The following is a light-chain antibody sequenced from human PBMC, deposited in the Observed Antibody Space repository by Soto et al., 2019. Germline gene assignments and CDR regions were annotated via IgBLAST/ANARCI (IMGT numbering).Light chain of an antibody. CDR1: SSDVGSYNL. CDR2: EGS. Sequence: SAVTQPASVSASPGQSITISCTGTSSDVGSYNLVSWYQQHPGKAPKLMIYEGSKRPSGVSNRFSGSKSGKTASLTISGLQAEDEADYYCCSYAGSSTFYVFGSGTKVTVL. J-gene: IGLJ1*01. V-gene: IGLV2-23*01. CDR3: CSYAGSSTFYV.